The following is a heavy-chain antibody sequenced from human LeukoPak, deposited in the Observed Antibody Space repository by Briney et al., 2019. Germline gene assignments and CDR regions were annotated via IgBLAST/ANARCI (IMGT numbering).Heavy chain of an antibody. V-gene: IGHV4-59*01. CDR2: IYYSGST. CDR3: ARGFGGSYSGDFDI. J-gene: IGHJ3*02. CDR1: GGSISSYY. D-gene: IGHD1-26*01. Sequence: PSETLSLTCTVSGGSISSYYWSWIRQPPGKGLEWIGYIYYSGSTNYNPSLKSRVTISVDTSKNQFSLKLSSVTAADTAVYYCARGFGGSYSGDFDIWGQGTMVTVSS.